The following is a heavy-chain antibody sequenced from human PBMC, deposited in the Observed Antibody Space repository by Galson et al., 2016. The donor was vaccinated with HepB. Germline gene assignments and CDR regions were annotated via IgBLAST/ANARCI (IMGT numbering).Heavy chain of an antibody. CDR2: IWYDGSNK. CDR1: GFPFRNYG. D-gene: IGHD3-22*01. CDR3: ARDRGYHDTSDASDI. J-gene: IGHJ3*02. Sequence: SLRLSCAASGFPFRNYGMHWVRQAPGEGLEWVAVIWYDGSNKYYADSVKGRFTISRDNSKNTLYLQMNSLRAEDTAVYYCARDRGYHDTSDASDIWGQGTMVTVSS. V-gene: IGHV3-33*01.